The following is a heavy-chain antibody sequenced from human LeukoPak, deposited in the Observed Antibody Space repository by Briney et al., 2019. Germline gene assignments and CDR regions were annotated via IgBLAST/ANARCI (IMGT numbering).Heavy chain of an antibody. Sequence: PSETLSLTCTVSGGSISSGGYYWSWIRQPPGKGLEWIGYIYYSGSTNYNPSLKSRVTISVDTSKNQFSLKLSSVTAADTAVYYCARGQWGYSGYDYGYFDYWGQGTLVTVSS. J-gene: IGHJ4*02. D-gene: IGHD5-12*01. V-gene: IGHV4-61*08. CDR2: IYYSGST. CDR3: ARGQWGYSGYDYGYFDY. CDR1: GGSISSGGYY.